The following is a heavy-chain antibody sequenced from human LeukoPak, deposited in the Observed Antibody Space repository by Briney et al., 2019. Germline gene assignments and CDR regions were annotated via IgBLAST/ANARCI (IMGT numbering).Heavy chain of an antibody. CDR1: GGSISSGDYY. V-gene: IGHV4-39*07. Sequence: SQTLSLTCTVSGGSISSGDYYWSWIRQPPGKGLEWIGSIYYSGSTYYNPSLKSRVTISVDTSKNQFSLKLSSVTAADTAVYYCARLYSYGASFDYWGQGTLVTVSS. CDR2: IYYSGST. D-gene: IGHD5-18*01. CDR3: ARLYSYGASFDY. J-gene: IGHJ4*02.